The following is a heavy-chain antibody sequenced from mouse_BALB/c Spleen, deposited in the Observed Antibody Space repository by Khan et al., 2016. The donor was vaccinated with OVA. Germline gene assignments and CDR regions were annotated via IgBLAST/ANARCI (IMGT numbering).Heavy chain of an antibody. Sequence: QVQLKQSGAELVKAGASVKMSCTASGYTFTSYWMHWVKQRLGQGLEWFAETNPTNGRTYYNEKFKSKATLTVDKSSSTTYMLLSGPTFEDSAVFYCARIKKIVATDLDYWGQGTTLTVSS. CDR1: GYTFTSYW. CDR2: TNPTNGRT. V-gene: IGHV1S81*02. J-gene: IGHJ2*01. D-gene: IGHD1-1*01. CDR3: ARIKKIVATDLDY.